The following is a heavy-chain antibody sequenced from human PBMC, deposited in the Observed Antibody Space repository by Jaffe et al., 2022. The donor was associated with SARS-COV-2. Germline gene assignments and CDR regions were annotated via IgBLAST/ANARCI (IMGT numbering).Heavy chain of an antibody. Sequence: QVQLQESGPGLVNPSETLSLTCAISGDSVTSTNWWSWVRQSPGKGLEWIGDIFQNGGTNYNPSLKSRVTISVDKSKNHFSLMLSSVTAADTAVYYCARGVAFDPWGQGTLVTVSS. V-gene: IGHV4-4*02. CDR2: IFQNGGT. D-gene: IGHD2-15*01. CDR3: ARGVAFDP. CDR1: GDSVTSTNW. J-gene: IGHJ5*02.